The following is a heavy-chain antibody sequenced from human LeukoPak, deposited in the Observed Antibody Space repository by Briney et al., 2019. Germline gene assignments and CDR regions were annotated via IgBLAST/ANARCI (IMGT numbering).Heavy chain of an antibody. CDR2: IHPGRGDT. J-gene: IGHJ4*02. Sequence: GASVKVSCQALGYTFTDHYFHWLRQAPGQGIEWMGWIHPGRGDTNIAQKFQGRVSLTRDMSISTAYMELSRLTSDDTAVYYCARDHNWGPDYWGPGTLVSVSS. D-gene: IGHD7-27*01. V-gene: IGHV1-2*02. CDR3: ARDHNWGPDY. CDR1: GYTFTDHY.